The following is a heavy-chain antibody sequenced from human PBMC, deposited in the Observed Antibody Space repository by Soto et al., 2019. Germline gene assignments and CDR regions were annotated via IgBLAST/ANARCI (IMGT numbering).Heavy chain of an antibody. Sequence: QVQLQESGPGLVKPSQTLSLTCTVSGGSIRSGGYYWSWIRQHPGKGLEWIGYSYYSGSTYYNPSLKSRVTISGDTSKNQFSLKLSSVTAADTAVYYCARGGAAAGLDYWGQGTLVTVSS. CDR2: SYYSGST. CDR1: GGSIRSGGYY. J-gene: IGHJ4*02. D-gene: IGHD6-13*01. V-gene: IGHV4-31*03. CDR3: ARGGAAAGLDY.